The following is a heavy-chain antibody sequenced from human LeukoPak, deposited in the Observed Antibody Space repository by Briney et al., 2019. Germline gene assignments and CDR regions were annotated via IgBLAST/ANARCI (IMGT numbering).Heavy chain of an antibody. CDR2: ISAYNANT. CDR1: GYTFTSYV. V-gene: IGHV1-18*01. D-gene: IGHD3-10*01. Sequence: ASVKVSCKASGYTFTSYVINWVRQAPGQGLEWMGWISAYNANTDYAQKLQGRVTMTTDTSTSTAYMEPRSLRSDDTAVYYCARDRAGGSGESFDYWGQGTLVTVSS. CDR3: ARDRAGGSGESFDY. J-gene: IGHJ4*02.